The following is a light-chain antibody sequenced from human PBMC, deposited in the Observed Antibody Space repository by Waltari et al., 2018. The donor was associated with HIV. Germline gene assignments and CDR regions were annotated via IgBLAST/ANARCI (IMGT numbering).Light chain of an antibody. J-gene: IGLJ2*01. CDR2: EVT. CDR1: SSDIGGYNF. V-gene: IGLV2-14*01. Sequence: QSALTQPASVSGSPGQSITISCTGTSSDIGGYNFVSWYQQHPGRAPRLMIYEVTSLPSGFSNRFSGSRSGNTASLTISGLQAEDEADYYCSSYTSSATGVLFGGGTTLTVL. CDR3: SSYTSSATGVL.